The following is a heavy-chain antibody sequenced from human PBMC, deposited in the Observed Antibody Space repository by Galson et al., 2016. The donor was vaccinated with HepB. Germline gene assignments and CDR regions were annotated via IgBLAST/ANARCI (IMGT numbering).Heavy chain of an antibody. V-gene: IGHV4-31*03. CDR2: IPYSGSA. J-gene: IGHJ5*02. CDR1: GGSISSGGYY. CDR3: ARATTTISAWFDP. Sequence: TLSLTCTVSGGSISSGGYYWSWIRQHPGKGPQWIGHIPYSGSAYYNPSLKSRLTISVGTSKNQFSLRLHSLTAADTAMYFCARATTTISAWFDPWGQGTLVTVSS. D-gene: IGHD4-11*01.